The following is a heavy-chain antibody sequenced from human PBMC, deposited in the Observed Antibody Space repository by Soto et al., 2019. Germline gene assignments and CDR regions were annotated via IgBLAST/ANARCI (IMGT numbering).Heavy chain of an antibody. D-gene: IGHD6-13*01. V-gene: IGHV1-3*02. CDR2: SNAGNGNT. CDR3: AREAAAGNFDY. CDR1: GYTFASYT. J-gene: IGHJ4*02. Sequence: GASVKVSCKASGYTFASYTIHWVRQAPGQRLEWMGRSNAGNGNTKYSQEFQGRVTITSDTSASTSYMELSSLRSDDMAVYYCAREAAAGNFDYWGQGTPVTVSS.